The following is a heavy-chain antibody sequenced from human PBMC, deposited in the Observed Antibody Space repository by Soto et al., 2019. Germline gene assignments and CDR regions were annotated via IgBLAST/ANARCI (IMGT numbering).Heavy chain of an antibody. CDR3: ARDKHDYGGNSDPYYYYYGMDV. D-gene: IGHD4-17*01. Sequence: PSETLSLTCTVSGGSVSSGSYYWSWIRQPPGKGLEWIGYIYYSGSTNYNPSLKSRVTISVDTSKNQFSLKLSSVTAADTAVYYCARDKHDYGGNSDPYYYYYGMDVWGQGTTVTVSS. CDR1: GGSVSSGSYY. J-gene: IGHJ6*02. CDR2: IYYSGST. V-gene: IGHV4-61*01.